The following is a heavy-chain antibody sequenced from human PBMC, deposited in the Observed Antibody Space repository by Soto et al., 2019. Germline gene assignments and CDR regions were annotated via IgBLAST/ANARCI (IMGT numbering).Heavy chain of an antibody. CDR3: AGAPHSHSNDSHAYSYP. CDR1: GGTFSTYT. J-gene: IGHJ5*02. D-gene: IGHD3-22*01. CDR2: IIPIIGII. Sequence: QVQLVQSGAEVKKPGSSVKVSCKASGGTFSTYTITWVRQAPGQGLEWMGRIIPIIGIINYAQKFQGRVTTTADKSTGTAYTELTRLTSHDTAVYYCAGAPHSHSNDSHAYSYPWGQGTLVTVSS. V-gene: IGHV1-69*02.